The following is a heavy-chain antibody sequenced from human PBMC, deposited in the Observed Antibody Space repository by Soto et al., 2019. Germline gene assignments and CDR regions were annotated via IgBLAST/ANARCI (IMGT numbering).Heavy chain of an antibody. V-gene: IGHV4-39*01. J-gene: IGHJ6*03. CDR1: GGSISSSSYY. CDR2: IYYSGST. CDR3: ARQMAKGYCSSTSCLEDRYYYYHMDV. D-gene: IGHD2-2*01. Sequence: SETLSLTCTVSGGSISSSSYYWGWIRQPPGKGLEWIGSIYYSGSTYYNPSLKSRVTISVDTSKNQFSLKLSSVTAADTAVYYCARQMAKGYCSSTSCLEDRYYYYHMDVWGKGTTVTVSS.